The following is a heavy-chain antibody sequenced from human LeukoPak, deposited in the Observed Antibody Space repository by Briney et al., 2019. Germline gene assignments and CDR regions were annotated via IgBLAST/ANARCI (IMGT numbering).Heavy chain of an antibody. CDR3: AKETVVVPADDWFGP. CDR2: IYYSGTT. J-gene: IGHJ5*02. CDR1: GGSIGSY. Sequence: SETLSLTCAVSGGSIGSYWSWLRQPPGRGLEWIGYIYYSGTTNYNPSLKSRVTISVDTSKNQFSLRLASVTAADTAIYYCAKETVVVPADDWFGPWGQGTLVTVSS. D-gene: IGHD2-21*01. V-gene: IGHV4-59*01.